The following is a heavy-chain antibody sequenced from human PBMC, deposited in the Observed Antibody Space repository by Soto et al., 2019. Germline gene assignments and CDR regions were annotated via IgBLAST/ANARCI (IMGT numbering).Heavy chain of an antibody. CDR1: GGSISSGDYY. CDR2: IYYSGST. V-gene: IGHV4-30-4*01. J-gene: IGHJ5*02. D-gene: IGHD6-13*01. CDR3: ARGGGFRSWYHCNWFDP. Sequence: QVQLQESGPGLVKPSQTLSLTCTVSGGSISSGDYYWSWIRQPPGKGLEWIGYIYYSGSTYSNPSLTSRVTISVDPSKNQSSRKLSSVTAADPAVYYCARGGGFRSWYHCNWFDPWGQGTLVTVSS.